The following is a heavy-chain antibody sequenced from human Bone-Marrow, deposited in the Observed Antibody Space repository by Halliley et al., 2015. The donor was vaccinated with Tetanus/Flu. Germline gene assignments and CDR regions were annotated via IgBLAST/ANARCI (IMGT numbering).Heavy chain of an antibody. V-gene: IGHV3-7*03. Sequence: QLVQSGGGVVQPGRSLRLSCAASGFTFGTYAVHWVRQAPGKGLEWVAHIRQDGSDKYYVDSVKGRFTISRDNAKNSLYLQMKSLRAEDTAVYYCARDQDGDEKYDYYGMDVWGQGTTVTVSS. J-gene: IGHJ6*02. CDR2: IRQDGSDK. CDR1: GFTFGTYA. CDR3: ARDQDGDEKYDYYGMDV. D-gene: IGHD4-17*01.